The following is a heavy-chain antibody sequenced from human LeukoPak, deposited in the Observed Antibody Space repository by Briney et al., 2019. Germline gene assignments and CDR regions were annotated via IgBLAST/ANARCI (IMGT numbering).Heavy chain of an antibody. Sequence: GGSLRLSCAASGFTFSSYAMTWVRQAPGKGLEWVSAISGSGGNTYYADSVKGRFTISRDNSKNTLYLQMNSLKAEDTAVYYCTTGQTIFGVVMRTGMDVWGKGTTVTVSS. V-gene: IGHV3-23*01. CDR2: ISGSGGNT. CDR1: GFTFSSYA. D-gene: IGHD3-3*01. CDR3: TTGQTIFGVVMRTGMDV. J-gene: IGHJ6*04.